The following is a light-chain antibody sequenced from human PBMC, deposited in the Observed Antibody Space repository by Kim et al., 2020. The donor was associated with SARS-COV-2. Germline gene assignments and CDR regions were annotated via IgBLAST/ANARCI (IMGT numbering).Light chain of an antibody. J-gene: IGLJ3*02. CDR1: KLGDKY. Sequence: VSPGQTASITCSGHKLGDKYACWFQQKSGQSPILVIYQDAMRPSGIPERFSGSNSGNTATLTISGTQAMDEAEYYCQAWDSGTAVFGGGTQLTVL. V-gene: IGLV3-1*01. CDR2: QDA. CDR3: QAWDSGTAV.